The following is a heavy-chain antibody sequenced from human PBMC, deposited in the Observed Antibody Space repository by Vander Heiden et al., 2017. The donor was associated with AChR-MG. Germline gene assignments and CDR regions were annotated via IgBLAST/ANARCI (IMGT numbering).Heavy chain of an antibody. D-gene: IGHD3-10*01. V-gene: IGHV3-30*02. J-gene: IGHJ4*02. CDR2: IRYDGSNK. CDR1: GFTFSSYG. CDR3: AKEALRWFGESHFDY. Sequence: QVQLVESGGGVVQPGGSLRLPCAASGFTFSSYGMHWVRQAPGKGLEWVAFIRYDGSNKYYADSVKGRFTISRDNSKNTLYLQMNSLRAEDTAVYYCAKEALRWFGESHFDYWGQGTLVTVSS.